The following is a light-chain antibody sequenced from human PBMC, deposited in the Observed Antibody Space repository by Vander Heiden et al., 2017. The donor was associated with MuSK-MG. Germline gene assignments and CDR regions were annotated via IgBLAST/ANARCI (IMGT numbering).Light chain of an antibody. CDR2: AAS. Sequence: DIQMTQSPSSLSASVGDRVTITCRASQSISSYLNWYQQEPGKAPKLLIYAASSLQSGVPSRFSGSGSGTDFKITISSMKPEDFATDDGQQSDRNSRTFGQGTKVEIK. J-gene: IGKJ1*01. CDR3: QQSDRNSRT. CDR1: QSISSY. V-gene: IGKV1-39*01.